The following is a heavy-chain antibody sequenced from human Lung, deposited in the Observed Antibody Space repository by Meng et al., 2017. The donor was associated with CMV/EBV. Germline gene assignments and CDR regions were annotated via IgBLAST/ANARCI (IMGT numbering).Heavy chain of an antibody. V-gene: IGHV4-39*01. D-gene: IGHD6-19*01. CDR3: ATTSSGWFNYFDS. CDR1: GGSVSSGSYY. Sequence: LSCTVSGGSVSSGSYYWSWIRQPPGKGLEWIATIYYNGGTSYNPSLKSRVTISLDTSKNQFSLKLNSVTAADTAVYYCATTSSGWFNYFDSWGQGXLVTVSS. J-gene: IGHJ4*02. CDR2: IYYNGGT.